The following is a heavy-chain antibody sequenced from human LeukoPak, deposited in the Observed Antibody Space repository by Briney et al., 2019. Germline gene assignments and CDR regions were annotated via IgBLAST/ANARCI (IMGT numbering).Heavy chain of an antibody. D-gene: IGHD2-2*01. J-gene: IGHJ6*03. CDR1: GSSISSFY. V-gene: IGHV4-59*01. CDR2: IHYTGSP. Sequence: SETLSLTCSVSGSSISSFYWSWIRHSPGRGLEWIGYIHYTGSPHYNPSLRGRVTISLDRSQNQFSLNLTSVTAADTALYYCAREMILPVTRYHFYYMGVWGRGTAVTVSS. CDR3: AREMILPVTRYHFYYMGV.